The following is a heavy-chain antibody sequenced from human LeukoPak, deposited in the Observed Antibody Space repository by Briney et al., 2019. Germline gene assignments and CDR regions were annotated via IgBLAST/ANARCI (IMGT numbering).Heavy chain of an antibody. J-gene: IGHJ6*03. CDR2: IIPTFGTT. CDR3: ARHLGGYYYYYMDV. D-gene: IGHD3-16*01. V-gene: IGHV1-69*13. CDR1: GGTFSSYA. Sequence: ASVKVSCKASGGTFSSYAISWARQVPGQGLDWMGGIIPTFGTTNYAQNFQGRVTITADESTSTAYMELSSLRSEDTAVYYCARHLGGYYYYYMDVWGKGTTVTVSS.